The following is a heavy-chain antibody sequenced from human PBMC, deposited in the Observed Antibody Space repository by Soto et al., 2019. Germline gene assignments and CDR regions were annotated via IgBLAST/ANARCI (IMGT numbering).Heavy chain of an antibody. CDR2: VTHDGTLY. D-gene: IGHD2-8*02. Sequence: QVQLVESGGGVVQPGRSLRLSCVASGFTFSSCTMHWVRQVPGKGLEWLAVVTHDGTLYPYADSVKGRFSISRDNSRKTLYLQMNRLRPEDPAVYYCVKDRSDTWSFDYWGQGTLVTVSS. CDR1: GFTFSSCT. V-gene: IGHV3-30*18. CDR3: VKDRSDTWSFDY. J-gene: IGHJ4*02.